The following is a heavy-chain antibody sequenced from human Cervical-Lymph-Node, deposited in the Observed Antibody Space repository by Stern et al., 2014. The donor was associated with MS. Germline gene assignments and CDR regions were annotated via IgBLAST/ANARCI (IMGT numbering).Heavy chain of an antibody. CDR2: INTYDGNT. CDR1: GYTFTSNG. CDR3: ARVVVTARRYDALDV. Sequence: QVQLVQSGAEVKKPGATVKVSCKASGYTFTSNGISWVRQAPGQGLEWMGRINTYDGNTNYAQLLQGRVTITADTSTRTAYMELRSLRSDDTAVYYCARVVVTARRYDALDVWGQGTVVTVSS. D-gene: IGHD2-21*02. J-gene: IGHJ3*01. V-gene: IGHV1-18*04.